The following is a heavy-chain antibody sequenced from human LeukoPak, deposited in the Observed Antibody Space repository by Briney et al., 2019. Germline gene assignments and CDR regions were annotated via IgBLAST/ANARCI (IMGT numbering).Heavy chain of an antibody. CDR3: AREGRLTPWLEY. J-gene: IGHJ4*02. V-gene: IGHV1-18*01. D-gene: IGHD1-14*01. CDR1: VYTFTSYV. CDR2: INAYNGNT. Sequence: ASVNVSFKASVYTFTSYVISGVRQAPGQGREGMGWINAYNGNTNYAQKLQGRVTMNTDTSTSTAYMELRSLRSDDTAVYYCAREGRLTPWLEYWGQGTLVTVSS.